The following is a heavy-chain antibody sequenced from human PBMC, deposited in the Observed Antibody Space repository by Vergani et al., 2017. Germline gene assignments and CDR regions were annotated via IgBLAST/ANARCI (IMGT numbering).Heavy chain of an antibody. J-gene: IGHJ4*02. V-gene: IGHV5-51*01. D-gene: IGHD3-16*02. CDR1: GYSFTSYW. CDR3: ARTPPRRLGELSFTDY. CDR2: IYPGDSDT. Sequence: EVQLVQSGAEVKKPGESLKISCKGSGYSFTSYWIGWVRQMPGKGLEWMGIIYPGDSDTRYSPSFHGQVTISADKSISTAYLQWSSLKASDTAMYYCARTPPRRLGELSFTDYWGQGTLVTVSS.